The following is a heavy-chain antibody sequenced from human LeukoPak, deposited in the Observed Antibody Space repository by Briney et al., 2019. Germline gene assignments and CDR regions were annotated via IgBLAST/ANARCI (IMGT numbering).Heavy chain of an antibody. CDR2: IKEDGSEK. CDR1: GFTFSGYW. J-gene: IGHJ4*02. CDR3: AKFDGGSFLYFDY. V-gene: IGHV3-7*03. D-gene: IGHD1-26*01. Sequence: GGSLRLSCVASGFTFSGYWMTWVRQAPGKGLGWVANIKEDGSEKDYVDSVKGRFTISRDNTKNSLYLQMNSLRAEDTAVYYCAKFDGGSFLYFDYWGQGTLVTVSS.